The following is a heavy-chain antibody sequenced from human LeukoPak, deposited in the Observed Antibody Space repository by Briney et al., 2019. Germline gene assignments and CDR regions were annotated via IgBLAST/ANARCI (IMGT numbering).Heavy chain of an antibody. CDR3: ARFGLGKHIEVAGIPFDI. CDR2: ISAYNGNT. J-gene: IGHJ3*02. D-gene: IGHD6-19*01. CDR1: GYSFTSNV. Sequence: GASVKVSCKAPGYSFTSNVISWVRQAPGQGLEWMGWISAYNGNTNYAQKLQGRVTMTTDTSTSTAYMELRSLRSDDTAVYYCARFGLGKHIEVAGIPFDIWGQGTMVTVSS. V-gene: IGHV1-18*01.